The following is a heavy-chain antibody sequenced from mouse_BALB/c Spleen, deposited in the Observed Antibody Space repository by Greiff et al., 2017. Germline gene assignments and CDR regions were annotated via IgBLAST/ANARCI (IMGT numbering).Heavy chain of an antibody. CDR2: ISNGGGST. J-gene: IGHJ2*01. CDR3: ARHDGYWFYFDY. V-gene: IGHV5-12-2*01. CDR1: GFTFSSYT. Sequence: EVMLVESGGGLVQPGGSLKLSCAASGFTFSSYTMSWVRQTPEKRLEWVAYISNGGGSTYYPDTVKGRFTISRDNAKNTPYLQMSSLKSEDTAMYYCARHDGYWFYFDYWGQGTTLTVSS. D-gene: IGHD2-3*01.